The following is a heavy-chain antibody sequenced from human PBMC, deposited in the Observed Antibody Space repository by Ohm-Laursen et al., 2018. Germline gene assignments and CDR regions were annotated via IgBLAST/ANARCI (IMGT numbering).Heavy chain of an antibody. D-gene: IGHD2-15*01. V-gene: IGHV4-34*01. Sequence: SDTLSLTCAVNGESSSGYFWNWIRQPPGKGLEWIGEINQSGSTKYNPSLKRRVTLSADSSNSQFSLRLTSVTAADTALYFCAGDKGHGGRAFDIWGQGTRVTVSA. J-gene: IGHJ3*02. CDR1: GESSSGYF. CDR2: INQSGST. CDR3: AGDKGHGGRAFDI.